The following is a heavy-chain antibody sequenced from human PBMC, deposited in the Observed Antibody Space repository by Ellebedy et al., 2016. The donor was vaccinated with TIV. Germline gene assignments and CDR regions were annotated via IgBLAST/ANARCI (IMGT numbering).Heavy chain of an antibody. Sequence: GESLKISCAASGFAVNSYYITWARQAPGKGLDWVSVIFTSDITSYADSVRGRFTISRDTYKNTLYLQMNSLRAEDTAVYYCASETEWLLLDYWGQGTLVTVSS. D-gene: IGHD3-22*01. CDR2: IFTSDIT. V-gene: IGHV3-53*01. J-gene: IGHJ4*02. CDR3: ASETEWLLLDY. CDR1: GFAVNSYY.